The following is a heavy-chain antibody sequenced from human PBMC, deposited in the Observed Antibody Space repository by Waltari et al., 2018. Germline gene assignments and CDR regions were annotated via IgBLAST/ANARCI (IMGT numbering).Heavy chain of an antibody. CDR2: IYTSGIT. CDR1: GGPISSGRHY. V-gene: IGHV4-61*02. Sequence: QVQLQESGPGLVKPSQTLSLTCTVPGGPISSGRHYWRWIRPPAGKGLEWIGRIYTSGITNYNPSLKSRVTISVDTSKNQFSLKLSSVTAADTAVYYCARAPPLSGSYYYFDYWGQGTLVTVSS. CDR3: ARAPPLSGSYYYFDY. D-gene: IGHD1-26*01. J-gene: IGHJ4*02.